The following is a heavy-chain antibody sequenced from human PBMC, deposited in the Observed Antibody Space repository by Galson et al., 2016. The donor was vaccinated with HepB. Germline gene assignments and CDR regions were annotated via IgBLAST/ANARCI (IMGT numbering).Heavy chain of an antibody. Sequence: SLRLSCAASGFTFNSYWMTWVRQAPGKGLEWVANIKQDGSEKYYVDSVKGRFTISRDNAKNSLYLQMNSLRAEDTAAYYCARAQYYYDGSGYDYWGQGALVTVSS. CDR3: ARAQYYYDGSGYDY. V-gene: IGHV3-7*03. D-gene: IGHD3-22*01. J-gene: IGHJ4*02. CDR2: IKQDGSEK. CDR1: GFTFNSYW.